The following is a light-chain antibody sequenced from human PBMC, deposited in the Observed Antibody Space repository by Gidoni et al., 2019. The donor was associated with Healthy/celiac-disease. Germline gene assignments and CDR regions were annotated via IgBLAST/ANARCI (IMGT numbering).Light chain of an antibody. CDR3: QQYDNLQYT. V-gene: IGKV1-33*01. Sequence: DLPMTPSPSSLSASVGDRVTITCQASQDISNYLNCYQQQPGKAPKPLIYDASNLETGVPSRFSGSGSGTDFTFTISSLQPEDIATYYCQQYDNLQYTFGQGTKLEIK. CDR2: DAS. J-gene: IGKJ2*01. CDR1: QDISNY.